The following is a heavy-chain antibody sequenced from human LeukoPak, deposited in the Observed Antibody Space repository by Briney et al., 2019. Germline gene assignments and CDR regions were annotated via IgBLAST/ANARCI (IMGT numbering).Heavy chain of an antibody. CDR2: ISGSGGST. V-gene: IGHV3-23*01. J-gene: IGHJ4*02. Sequence: GGSLRLSCAASGFTFSSYAMSWVRQAPGKGLEWVSAISGSGGSTYYADSVKGRFTISRDNSKNTPYLQMNSLRAEDTAVYYCAKDPDDFGYYLDYWGQGTLVTVSS. D-gene: IGHD3-3*01. CDR3: AKDPDDFGYYLDY. CDR1: GFTFSSYA.